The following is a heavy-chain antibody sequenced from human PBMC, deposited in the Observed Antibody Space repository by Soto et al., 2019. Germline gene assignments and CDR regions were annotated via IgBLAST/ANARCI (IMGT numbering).Heavy chain of an antibody. V-gene: IGHV1-3*01. Sequence: GASVKVSCKASGYTFTSYAMHWVRQAPGQSLEWMGWINAGNGNTKYSQKFQGRVTITRDTSASTAYMELSSLRSEDTAVYYCARDSIPIAAPVYWYFALWGRGTLVTVSS. CDR1: GYTFTSYA. D-gene: IGHD6-13*01. CDR2: INAGNGNT. J-gene: IGHJ2*01. CDR3: ARDSIPIAAPVYWYFAL.